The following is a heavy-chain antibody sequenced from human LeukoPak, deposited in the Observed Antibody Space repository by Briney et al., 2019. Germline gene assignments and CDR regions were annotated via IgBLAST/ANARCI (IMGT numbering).Heavy chain of an antibody. CDR3: AKAPVTSCRGAFCYPLDS. CDR1: GFSLSSYA. CDR2: ISSSDDGT. Sequence: GGSLRLSCAASGFSLSSYAMSWVRQAPGKGLEWVSAISSSDDGTYHAGSVRGRFTISRDSSKNTLYLQMSNLRTEDAAIYYCAKAPVTSCRGAFCYPLDSWGQGTLVTVSS. D-gene: IGHD2-15*01. J-gene: IGHJ4*02. V-gene: IGHV3-23*01.